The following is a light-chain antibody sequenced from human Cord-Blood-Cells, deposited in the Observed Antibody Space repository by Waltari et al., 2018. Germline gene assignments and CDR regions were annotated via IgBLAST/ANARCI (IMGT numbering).Light chain of an antibody. CDR2: WAS. V-gene: IGKV4-1*01. CDR3: QQYYSTPLT. Sequence: DIVMTQSPDSLAVSLGERATINCKSSQSGVYSSNNKNYLAWYQQKPGQPPKLLIYWASTRESGVPDRFSGSGSGTDFTLTISSLQAEDVAVYYCQQYYSTPLTFGGGTKVEIK. CDR1: QSGVYSSNNKNY. J-gene: IGKJ4*01.